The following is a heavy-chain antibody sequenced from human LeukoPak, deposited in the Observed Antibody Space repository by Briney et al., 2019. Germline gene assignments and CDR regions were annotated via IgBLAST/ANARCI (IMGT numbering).Heavy chain of an antibody. Sequence: GGSLRLSCAASGFTFSGYWMSWVRQAPGEGLEWVANINKDGSERYNVDSVKGRFTISRDNANKSLYLRMNSLRAEDTSVYYCARESKGRSKIDYWGQGTLVTVSS. V-gene: IGHV3-7*01. J-gene: IGHJ4*02. CDR1: GFTFSGYW. CDR2: INKDGSER. CDR3: ARESKGRSKIDY. D-gene: IGHD4-17*01.